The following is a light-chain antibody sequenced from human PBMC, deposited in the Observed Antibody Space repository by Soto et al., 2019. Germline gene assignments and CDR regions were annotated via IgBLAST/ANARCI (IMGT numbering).Light chain of an antibody. Sequence: QSALTQPASVSGSPGQSITISCTGSSSDVGAYNFVSWYQHHPGRAPKLILYEVTTRPSGVSSRFSGSKSGNTASLTISGLPADDEATYYCSSYTSTNTPYVFGTGTKLTVL. CDR3: SSYTSTNTPYV. V-gene: IGLV2-14*01. CDR1: SSDVGAYNF. CDR2: EVT. J-gene: IGLJ1*01.